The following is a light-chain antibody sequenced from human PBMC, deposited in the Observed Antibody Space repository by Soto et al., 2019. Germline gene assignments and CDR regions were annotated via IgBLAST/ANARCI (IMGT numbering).Light chain of an antibody. CDR1: SSDIGSYNY. V-gene: IGLV2-8*01. Sequence: QSALTQPPSASGSPGQSVTISCTGTSSDIGSYNYVSWYQQHPDKAPKLMIYEVNKRPSGVPDRFSGSTSGNTASLTVSGLQVEDEADYYCTSYAGYNNPVVFGGGTKLTVL. CDR3: TSYAGYNNPVV. J-gene: IGLJ2*01. CDR2: EVN.